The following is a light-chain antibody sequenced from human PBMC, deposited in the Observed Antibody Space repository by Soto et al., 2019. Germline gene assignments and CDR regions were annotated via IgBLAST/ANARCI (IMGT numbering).Light chain of an antibody. CDR3: QQYGSSPRRT. CDR2: GAS. Sequence: EIVLTQSPGTLSLSPGERATLSCRASQSVSSSYLAWYQQKPGQAPRLLIYGASSRATGSPDRFSGSGSGTDFTLTISRLEPEDFAVYYCQQYGSSPRRTFGQGTKVEIK. J-gene: IGKJ1*01. CDR1: QSVSSSY. V-gene: IGKV3-20*01.